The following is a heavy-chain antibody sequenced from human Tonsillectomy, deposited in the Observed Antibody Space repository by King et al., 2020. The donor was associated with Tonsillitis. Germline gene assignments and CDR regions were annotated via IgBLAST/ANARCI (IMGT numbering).Heavy chain of an antibody. J-gene: IGHJ4*02. Sequence: VQLQESGPGLVKPSQTLSLTCTVSGGSISSGDYYWSWIRQPPGKGLEWIGYIYYSGSTYYNPSLKSRVNISVDTSKNQFSLKLSSVTAAETAVYYCARLGYCSGGSCYGASVLDHWGQGTLVTVSS. CDR2: IYYSGST. V-gene: IGHV4-30-4*01. CDR1: GGSISSGDYY. CDR3: ARLGYCSGGSCYGASVLDH. D-gene: IGHD2-15*01.